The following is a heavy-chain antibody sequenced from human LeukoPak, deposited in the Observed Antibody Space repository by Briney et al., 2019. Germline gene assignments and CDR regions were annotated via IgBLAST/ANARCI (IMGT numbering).Heavy chain of an antibody. Sequence: PGRSLRLSCAASGFTFSSYAMHWVRQAPGKGLEWVAVISYDGSNKYYADSVKGRFTISRDNSKNTLYLQMNSLRAEDTAVYYCARGKGFYYYGMDVWGLGTTVTVSS. CDR1: GFTFSSYA. V-gene: IGHV3-30-3*01. J-gene: IGHJ6*02. CDR2: ISYDGSNK. CDR3: ARGKGFYYYGMDV.